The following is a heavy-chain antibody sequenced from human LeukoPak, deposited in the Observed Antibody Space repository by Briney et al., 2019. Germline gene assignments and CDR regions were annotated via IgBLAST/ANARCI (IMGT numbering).Heavy chain of an antibody. Sequence: ETLSLTCTVSRASISNSYWNWVRQPPGKGLEWIGYVYPSGSTNYNPSLKSRVTISVDTSKNQFSLKMTSVTAADTAVYYCANSYNGKIVPFDNWGQGALVTVSS. CDR1: RASISNSY. CDR2: VYPSGST. J-gene: IGHJ4*02. CDR3: ANSYNGKIVPFDN. V-gene: IGHV4-4*09. D-gene: IGHD3-10*01.